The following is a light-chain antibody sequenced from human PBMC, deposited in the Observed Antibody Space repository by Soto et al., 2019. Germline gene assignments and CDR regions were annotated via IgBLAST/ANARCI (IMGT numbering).Light chain of an antibody. Sequence: EIVLTQSPGTLSLSPGERVTISCRASQSVSNNYLAWYQQKPGQAPRLLIYAASNRSRGIADRSGGSGSGTDFYLTGRGLQAEDFAVYCCVQAGSAPWTFGQGTKVE. CDR2: AAS. J-gene: IGKJ1*01. CDR3: VQAGSAPWT. V-gene: IGKV3-20*01. CDR1: QSVSNNY.